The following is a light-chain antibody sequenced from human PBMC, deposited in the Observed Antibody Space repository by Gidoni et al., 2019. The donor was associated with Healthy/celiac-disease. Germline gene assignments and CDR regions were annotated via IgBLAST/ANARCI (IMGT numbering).Light chain of an antibody. Sequence: DIQLTQSPSSLSASVGDRVTITCQASQNIINFLNWYHQKPGKAPKLLIYDASNLETGVPSRFSGSGSGTDFTFTISSLQPEDIATYYCQQYDNLPRTFGGGTKVEIK. J-gene: IGKJ4*02. CDR3: QQYDNLPRT. CDR1: QNIINF. CDR2: DAS. V-gene: IGKV1-33*01.